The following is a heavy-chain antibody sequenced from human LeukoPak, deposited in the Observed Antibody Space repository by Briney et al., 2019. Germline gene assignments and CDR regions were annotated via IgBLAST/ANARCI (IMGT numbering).Heavy chain of an antibody. CDR1: GGSFSGYY. CDR2: INHSGST. D-gene: IGHD3-9*01. J-gene: IGHJ5*02. V-gene: IGHV4-34*01. CDR3: ARGKLRFFDSFNWFDP. Sequence: SETLSLTCAVYGGSFSGYYWSWIRQPPGKGLEWIGEINHSGSTNYNPSLKSRVTISVDTSKNQFSLKLSSVTAADTAVYYCARGKLRFFDSFNWFDPWGQGPLVTVS.